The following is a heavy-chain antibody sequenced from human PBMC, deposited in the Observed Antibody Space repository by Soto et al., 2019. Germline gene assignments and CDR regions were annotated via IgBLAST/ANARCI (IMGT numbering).Heavy chain of an antibody. V-gene: IGHV4-30-4*01. Sequence: PSETLSLTCTVSGGSIGSGDYYWSWIRQPPGQGLEWIGYIYISGTTYYSPSLKSRVIISLDKSNNQFSLKLSSVTAADTAVYYCARIIPPHYYGLDVGGQGTMVTVS. CDR1: GGSIGSGDYY. J-gene: IGHJ6*02. CDR3: ARIIPPHYYGLDV. CDR2: IYISGTT. D-gene: IGHD2-21*01.